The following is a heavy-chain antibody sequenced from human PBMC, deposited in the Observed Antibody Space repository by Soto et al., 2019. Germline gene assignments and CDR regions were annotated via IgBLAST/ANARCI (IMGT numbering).Heavy chain of an antibody. D-gene: IGHD2-21*02. V-gene: IGHV3-23*01. CDR1: GFTVSSHA. Sequence: EVQVLESGGGLVQPGGSLRLSCEGSGFTVSSHAMTWIRQAPGKGPEWVPTVTADGGTYYADSVKGRFAMSRDSSKNTLNLPMNSLGAEDMATYSCAPHVSCGGGCCPYDAFAIRGHGTMVTVSS. CDR2: VTADGGT. CDR3: APHVSCGGGCCPYDAFAI. J-gene: IGHJ3*02.